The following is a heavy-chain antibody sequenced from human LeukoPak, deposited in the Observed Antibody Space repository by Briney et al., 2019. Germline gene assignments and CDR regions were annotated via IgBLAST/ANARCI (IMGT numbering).Heavy chain of an antibody. CDR1: GFIVSTNY. Sequence: GASLLLSCAASGFIVSTNYMSWVRPAPGKVLEWVSVIYSGGSTDYADSVKGRFSISRDNSKNTLYLQMDSLRAEDTAVYYCAMAYGGITGSTALGYWGQGSLVTVSS. CDR3: AMAYGGITGSTALGY. CDR2: IYSGGST. D-gene: IGHD1-7*01. J-gene: IGHJ4*02. V-gene: IGHV3-53*01.